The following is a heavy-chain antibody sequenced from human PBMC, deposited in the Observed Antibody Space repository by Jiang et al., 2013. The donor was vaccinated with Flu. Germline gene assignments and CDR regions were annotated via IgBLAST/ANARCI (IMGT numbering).Heavy chain of an antibody. Sequence: GAEVKKPGASVKVSCEASGYTFTGYYMHWVRQAPGQGLEWMGWINPNSGGTNYAQKFQGRVTMTRDTSISTAYMELTSLRSDDTAVYYCARDWEYGDPGWFYFDYWGQGRWSPSPQ. CDR3: ARDWEYGDPGWFYFDY. J-gene: IGHJ4*02. V-gene: IGHV1-2*02. D-gene: IGHD4-17*01. CDR1: GYTFTGYY. CDR2: INPNSGGT.